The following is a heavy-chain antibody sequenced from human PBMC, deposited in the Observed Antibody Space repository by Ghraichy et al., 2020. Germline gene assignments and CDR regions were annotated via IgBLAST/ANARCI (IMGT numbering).Heavy chain of an antibody. CDR1: GGSFSGYY. CDR2: INHSGST. J-gene: IGHJ4*02. CDR3: ARQHATSWYAGRLHSIDH. Sequence: SETLSLTCAVYGGSFSGYYYNWIRQTPGKGLEWIGEINHSGSTNYNPSLQSRVTISVDRSKNQFSLKLTSVTAADTAMYYCARQHATSWYAGRLHSIDHWGLGTPVTVTS. V-gene: IGHV4-34*01. D-gene: IGHD6-13*01.